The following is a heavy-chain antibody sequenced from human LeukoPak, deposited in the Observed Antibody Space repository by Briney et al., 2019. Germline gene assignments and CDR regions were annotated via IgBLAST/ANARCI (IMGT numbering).Heavy chain of an antibody. Sequence: ASVKVSCKASGDTFSNYDISWVRQAPGQGLEWMGGIIPRFGTPSFAQKFEGRVAITADEATTTVYMELSSLKSEDTAVYFWAREVTGPYSLDYWGQGTLVTVSS. CDR3: AREVTGPYSLDY. V-gene: IGHV1-69*13. CDR1: GDTFSNYD. CDR2: IIPRFGTP. D-gene: IGHD2-15*01. J-gene: IGHJ4*02.